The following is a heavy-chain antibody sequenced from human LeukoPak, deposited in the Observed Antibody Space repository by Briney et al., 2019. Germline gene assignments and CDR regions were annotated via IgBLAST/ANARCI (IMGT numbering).Heavy chain of an antibody. CDR1: GFTFIDYD. Sequence: GGSLRLSCAASGFTFIDYDMHWVRQVIGKGLEWVSAIGIRGDTHYSGSVKGRFTISRENAESSLYLQMNSLRAEDTAVYYCARGRIQVSGIDEFDYWGQGTLVTVSS. V-gene: IGHV3-13*01. J-gene: IGHJ4*02. CDR2: IGIRGDT. D-gene: IGHD6-19*01. CDR3: ARGRIQVSGIDEFDY.